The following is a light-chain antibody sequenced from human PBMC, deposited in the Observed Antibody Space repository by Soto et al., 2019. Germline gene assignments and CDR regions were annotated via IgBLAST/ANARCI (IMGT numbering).Light chain of an antibody. CDR3: QQYNSGT. Sequence: DIQMTQSPSTLSASVGDRVTITCRASQSISSWLAWYQQKPGKAPKLLIYDASSLESGVPSRFSGSGSGTEFTLTISSLQPDDFANYYCQQYNSGTFGQGTK. V-gene: IGKV1-5*01. J-gene: IGKJ2*01. CDR1: QSISSW. CDR2: DAS.